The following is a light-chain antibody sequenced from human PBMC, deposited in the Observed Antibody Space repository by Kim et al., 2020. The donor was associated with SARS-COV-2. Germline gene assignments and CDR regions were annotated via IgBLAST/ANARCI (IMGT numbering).Light chain of an antibody. CDR2: RDT. J-gene: IGLJ2*01. V-gene: IGLV3-1*01. Sequence: KYVCWYQQTAGQSPVLVIYRDTRRPSGIPERFSGSNSGNTATLTISGSQAMDEADYYCQTWDDTSASVIFGGGTKLTVL. CDR1: KY. CDR3: QTWDDTSASVI.